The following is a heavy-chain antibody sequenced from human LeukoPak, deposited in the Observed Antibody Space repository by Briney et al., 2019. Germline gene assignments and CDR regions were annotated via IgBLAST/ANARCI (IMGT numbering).Heavy chain of an antibody. V-gene: IGHV3-53*01. J-gene: IGHJ4*02. CDR1: GFTVSSNY. Sequence: GGSLRLSCAASGFTVSSNYMSWVRQAPGKGLEWVSVIYSGGSTYYADSVKGRFTISRDNSKNTLYLQMNSLGAEDTAAYYCARATTVIPLFGYWGQGTLVTVSS. D-gene: IGHD4-17*01. CDR3: ARATTVIPLFGY. CDR2: IYSGGST.